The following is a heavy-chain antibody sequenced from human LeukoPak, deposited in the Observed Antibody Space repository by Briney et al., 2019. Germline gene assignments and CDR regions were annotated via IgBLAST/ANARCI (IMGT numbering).Heavy chain of an antibody. CDR3: ARALNYYDSSGYYHFDY. V-gene: IGHV1-18*01. J-gene: IGHJ4*02. D-gene: IGHD3-22*01. CDR1: GYTFTSYG. Sequence: ASVKVSCKASGYTFTSYGISWVRQAPGQGLEWMGWISAYNGNTNYAQKLQGRVTMTTDTSTSTAYMELRSLRSDDTAVYYCARALNYYDSSGYYHFDYWGQGTLVTVSS. CDR2: ISAYNGNT.